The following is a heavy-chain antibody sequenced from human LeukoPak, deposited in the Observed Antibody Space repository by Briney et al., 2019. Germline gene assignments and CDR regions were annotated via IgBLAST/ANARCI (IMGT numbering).Heavy chain of an antibody. Sequence: GRPLRLSCGASGYTFSSYSRNWVRQAPGKGLEWVSYLSGSSSTRYYADSVEGRFTISRDNDKNSLYLQMNSLRAEDTSVYYCARYGDYGAFDIWGQGTMVTVSS. CDR1: GYTFSSYS. V-gene: IGHV3-48*01. CDR3: ARYGDYGAFDI. D-gene: IGHD4-17*01. J-gene: IGHJ3*02. CDR2: LSGSSSTR.